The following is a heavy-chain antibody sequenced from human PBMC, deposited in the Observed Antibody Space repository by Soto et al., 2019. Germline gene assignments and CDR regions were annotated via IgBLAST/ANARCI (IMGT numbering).Heavy chain of an antibody. CDR2: INAGNGNT. CDR1: GYTFTSYS. CDR3: ARGWRAGSTFDY. V-gene: IGHV1-3*01. Sequence: ASVKVSCNASGYTFTSYSRHWVRQAPGQRLEWMGWINAGNGNTKYSQKFQGRVTITRDTSASTAYMELSSLRSEDTAVYYCARGWRAGSTFDYWGQGTLVTVSS. J-gene: IGHJ4*02. D-gene: IGHD6-13*01.